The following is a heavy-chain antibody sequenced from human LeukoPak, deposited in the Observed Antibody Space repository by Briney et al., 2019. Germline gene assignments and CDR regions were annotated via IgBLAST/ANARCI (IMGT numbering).Heavy chain of an antibody. J-gene: IGHJ4*02. V-gene: IGHV4-34*01. Sequence: PSETLSLTCAVYGGSFSGYYWSWIRQPPGKGLEWIGEINHSGSTNYNPSLKSRVTISVDTSKNQFSLKLSSVTAADTAVYYCARESYGDYAVDYWGQGTLVTVSS. D-gene: IGHD4-17*01. CDR1: GGSFSGYY. CDR3: ARESYGDYAVDY. CDR2: INHSGST.